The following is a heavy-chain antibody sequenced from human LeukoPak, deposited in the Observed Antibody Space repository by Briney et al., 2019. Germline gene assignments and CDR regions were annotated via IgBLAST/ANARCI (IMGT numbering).Heavy chain of an antibody. J-gene: IGHJ4*02. D-gene: IGHD3/OR15-3a*01. CDR2: IYTSGNT. V-gene: IGHV4-61*02. CDR1: GGSISSNTYD. CDR3: ARTGTGPTQTFDY. Sequence: SKTLSLTCTVSGGSISSNTYDWSSVRQPAGKGLEWIGRIYTSGNTNYNPSLKSRVTMSVDTSKNQFFLKLSSVTAADTAVYYCARTGTGPTQTFDYWGQGTLVTVSS.